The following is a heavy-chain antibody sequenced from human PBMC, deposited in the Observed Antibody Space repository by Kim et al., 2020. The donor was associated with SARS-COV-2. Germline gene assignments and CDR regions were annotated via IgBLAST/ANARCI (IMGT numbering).Heavy chain of an antibody. J-gene: IGHJ6*02. D-gene: IGHD2-2*01. V-gene: IGHV3-30*04. CDR3: ARDTVVPAASGNYYYYGMDV. CDR1: GFTFSSYA. Sequence: GGSLRLSCAASGFTFSSYAMHWVRQAPGKGLEWVAVISYDGSNKYYADSVKGRFTISRDNSKNTLYLQMNSLRAEDTAVYYCARDTVVPAASGNYYYYGMDVWGQGTTVTVSS. CDR2: ISYDGSNK.